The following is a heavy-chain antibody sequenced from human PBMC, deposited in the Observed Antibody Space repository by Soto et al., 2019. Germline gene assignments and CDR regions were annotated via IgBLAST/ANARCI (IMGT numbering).Heavy chain of an antibody. V-gene: IGHV1-2*04. D-gene: IGHD2-8*01. CDR3: ARRHSTDCSNGVCSFFYNHEMDV. Sequence: ALVKVSCKASGYSFTDYYIHWVLQAPGQGLEWLGRINPKSGGTSTAQKFQGWVTMTRDRSISTVYMELTRLRSDDTAVYFCARRHSTDCSNGVCSFFYNHEMDVWGQGTTVTVSS. CDR1: GYSFTDYY. J-gene: IGHJ6*02. CDR2: INPKSGGT.